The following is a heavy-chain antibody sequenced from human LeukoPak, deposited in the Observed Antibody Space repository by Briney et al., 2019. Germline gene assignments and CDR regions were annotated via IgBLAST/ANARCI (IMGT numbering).Heavy chain of an antibody. D-gene: IGHD5-12*01. J-gene: IGHJ5*02. CDR2: INPNSGGT. V-gene: IGHV1-2*02. Sequence: ASVKVSCKASGYTFTGYYMHWVRQAPGQGLEWMGWINPNSGGTNYAQKFQGRVTMTRDTSISTAYMELSRLRSDDTAVYYCARGGYSGIKYNWFDPWGQGTLATVSS. CDR1: GYTFTGYY. CDR3: ARGGYSGIKYNWFDP.